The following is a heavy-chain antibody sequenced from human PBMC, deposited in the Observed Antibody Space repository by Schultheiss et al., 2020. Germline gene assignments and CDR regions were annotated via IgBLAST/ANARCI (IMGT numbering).Heavy chain of an antibody. J-gene: IGHJ4*02. CDR1: GGSFRTYY. CDR2: IFYSGST. Sequence: SQTLSLTCTVSGGSFRTYYWSWVRQPPGKGLEWIGYIFYSGSTNYNLSLKSRVNISIDTSKKQFSLKLSSVTAADTAVYYCARLGAEGSGLVIPYYFDYWGQGTLVTVSS. CDR3: ARLGAEGSGLVIPYYFDY. D-gene: IGHD3/OR15-3a*01. V-gene: IGHV4-59*08.